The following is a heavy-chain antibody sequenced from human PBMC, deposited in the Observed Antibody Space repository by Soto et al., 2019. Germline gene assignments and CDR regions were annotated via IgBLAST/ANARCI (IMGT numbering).Heavy chain of an antibody. V-gene: IGHV4-38-2*02. CDR3: ATDKYCSGGSCRKIRFDP. CDR2: IYHSGTT. J-gene: IGHJ5*02. CDR1: GDSISSAYF. Sequence: PLETLSLTCAVSGDSISSAYFWAWIRQPPGKGLEWIGSIYHSGTTYYNPSFNSRVTISVDTSKNQFSLELSSVTAADSAVYYCATDKYCSGGSCRKIRFDPWGHGTLVTVSS. D-gene: IGHD2-15*01.